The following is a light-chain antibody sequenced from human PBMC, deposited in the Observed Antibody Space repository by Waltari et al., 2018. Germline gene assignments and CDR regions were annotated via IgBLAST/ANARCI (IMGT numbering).Light chain of an antibody. Sequence: DIVMTQSPDSLAVSLGERATINCKSSQSVFYSPNNKNYLSWYQQKPGQPPKLLIYWASTRESGVPDRFSGSGSGTDFTLTISSLQADDVALYFCQQYYGSPFTFGGGTKVEIK. V-gene: IGKV4-1*01. CDR2: WAS. CDR3: QQYYGSPFT. J-gene: IGKJ4*01. CDR1: QSVFYSPNNKNY.